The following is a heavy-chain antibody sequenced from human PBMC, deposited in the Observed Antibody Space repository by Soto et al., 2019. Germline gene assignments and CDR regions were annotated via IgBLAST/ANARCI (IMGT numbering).Heavy chain of an antibody. J-gene: IGHJ4*02. D-gene: IGHD3-22*01. CDR2: ISGYDGNT. Sequence: HVQLVQSEPEVKKPGASVKVSCKASGYTFRSYGINWVRQAPGQGLEWMGRISGYDGNTNYAQMFQGRVTLTTDTTTTTAYMELRRLRSDDTAVYYSARGGSGSYIDYWGRGALVTVSS. CDR3: ARGGSGSYIDY. CDR1: GYTFRSYG. V-gene: IGHV1-18*01.